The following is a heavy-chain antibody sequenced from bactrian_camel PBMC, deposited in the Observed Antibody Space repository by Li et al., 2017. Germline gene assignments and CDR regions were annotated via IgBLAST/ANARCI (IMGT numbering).Heavy chain of an antibody. CDR2: VSSGSHNI. V-gene: IGHV3S40*01. J-gene: IGHJ4*01. CDR1: GFTFSTAD. CDR3: AKHGGWYGLWKWEYDY. D-gene: IGHD6*01. Sequence: VQLVESGGGLVQPRGSLRLSCAASGFTFSTADMSWVRQAPGKALEWVSTVSSGSHNIYYTESVKGRFTVSRDNAKNTLYLQLNNLKTEDTAMYYCAKHGGWYGLWKWEYDYWGQGTQVTVS.